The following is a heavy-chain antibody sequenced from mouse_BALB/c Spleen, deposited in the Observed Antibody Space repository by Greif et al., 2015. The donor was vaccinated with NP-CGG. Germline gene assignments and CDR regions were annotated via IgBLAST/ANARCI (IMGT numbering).Heavy chain of an antibody. Sequence: EVQLQQSGAELVRSGASVKLSCTASGFNIKDYYMHWVKQRPEQGLEWIGWIDPENGDTEYAPKFQGKATMTADTSSNTAYLQLSSLTSEDTAVYYCNGDGNSFAYWGQGTLVTVSA. V-gene: IGHV14-4*02. D-gene: IGHD2-1*01. J-gene: IGHJ3*01. CDR2: IDPENGDT. CDR1: GFNIKDYY. CDR3: NGDGNSFAY.